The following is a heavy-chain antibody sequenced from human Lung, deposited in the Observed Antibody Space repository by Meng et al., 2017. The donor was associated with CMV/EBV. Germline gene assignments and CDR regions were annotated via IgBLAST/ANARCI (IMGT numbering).Heavy chain of an antibody. D-gene: IGHD6-13*01. CDR1: GFTVSSNY. CDR3: ARDHYSSSWYPFFDS. V-gene: IGHV3-53*01. CDR2: IYSGGST. J-gene: IGHJ4*02. Sequence: GESLKISCAASGFTVSSNYMSWVRQAPGKGLEGVSVIYSGGSTYYADSVKGRFTISRDNSKNTLYLQMNSLRAEDTAVYYCARDHYSSSWYPFFDSWGQGTRVTVSS.